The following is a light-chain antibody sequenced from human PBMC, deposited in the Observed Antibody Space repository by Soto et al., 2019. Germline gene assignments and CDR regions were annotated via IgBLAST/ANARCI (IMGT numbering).Light chain of an antibody. CDR1: SSDVGDYNY. CDR2: DVS. V-gene: IGLV2-14*01. J-gene: IGLJ1*01. Sequence: QSVLTQPASVSGSPGQSITISCTGTSSDVGDYNYVSWYQQHPGKAPKLMIYDVSIRPSGVSNRFSGSKSGNTASLTISGLQAEDEADYYCSSYTISSSYVFATGTKLTVL. CDR3: SSYTISSSYV.